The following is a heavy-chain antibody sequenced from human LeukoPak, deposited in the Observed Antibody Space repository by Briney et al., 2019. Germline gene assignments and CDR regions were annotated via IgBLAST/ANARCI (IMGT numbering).Heavy chain of an antibody. V-gene: IGHV4-34*01. CDR3: ARGLVDRKQQLVPSEFDY. CDR2: INYSGST. Sequence: KPSETLSLICAVYGGSFSGYYWSWIRQPPGKGLEWIGEINYSGSTNYNPSLKSRATISVDTSKNQFSLKLSSVTAADTAVYYCARGLVDRKQQLVPSEFDYWGQGTLVTVSS. D-gene: IGHD6-13*01. CDR1: GGSFSGYY. J-gene: IGHJ4*02.